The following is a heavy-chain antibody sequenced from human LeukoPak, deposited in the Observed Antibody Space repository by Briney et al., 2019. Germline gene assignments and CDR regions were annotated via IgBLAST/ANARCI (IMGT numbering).Heavy chain of an antibody. CDR2: VYYTGST. CDR1: GDSISSYY. D-gene: IGHD6-13*01. J-gene: IGHJ4*02. Sequence: SETLSLTCTVSGDSISSYYWSWIRQPPGKELEWIGYVYYTGSTNYNPPLKSRVTISVGTSKNHFSLKLSSVTAADTAVYYCARSVGGSSWSPSYYWGQGALVTVSS. CDR3: ARSVGGSSWSPSYY. V-gene: IGHV4-59*01.